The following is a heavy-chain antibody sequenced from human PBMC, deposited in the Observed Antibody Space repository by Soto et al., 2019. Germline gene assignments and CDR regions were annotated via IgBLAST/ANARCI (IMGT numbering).Heavy chain of an antibody. Sequence: QVQLVESGGGVVQPGRSLRLSCAASGFTFSSYGMHWVRQAPGKGLEWVAVISYDGSNKYYADSVKGRFTISRDNSKNTLYLQMNSLRAEDTAVYYCAKDWYGDYLGFDYWGQGTRVTVSS. CDR1: GFTFSSYG. V-gene: IGHV3-30*18. J-gene: IGHJ4*02. CDR3: AKDWYGDYLGFDY. D-gene: IGHD4-17*01. CDR2: ISYDGSNK.